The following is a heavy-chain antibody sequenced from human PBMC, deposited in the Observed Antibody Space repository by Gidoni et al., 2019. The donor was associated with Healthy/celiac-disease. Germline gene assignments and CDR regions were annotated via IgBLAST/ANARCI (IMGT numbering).Heavy chain of an antibody. J-gene: IGHJ4*02. Sequence: QVQLQESGPGLVQPSQTLSLTCPFSGGSISRGGYYWSWIRQHPGKGLEWIGYIYYSGSTYYNPSLKSRVTISVDTSKNQFSLKLSSVTAADTAVYYCARYSSSWYPTSFDYWGQGTLVTVSS. CDR3: ARYSSSWYPTSFDY. CDR1: GGSISRGGYY. V-gene: IGHV4-31*03. D-gene: IGHD6-13*01. CDR2: IYYSGST.